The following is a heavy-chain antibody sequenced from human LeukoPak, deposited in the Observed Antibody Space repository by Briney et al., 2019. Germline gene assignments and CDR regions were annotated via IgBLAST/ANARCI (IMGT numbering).Heavy chain of an antibody. D-gene: IGHD3-10*01. CDR1: GFTFSSYSMN. Sequence: GSLRLSCAASGFTFSSYSMNWVRQPPGKGLEWIASIYSSGTTYYNPSLKSRITIFVDTSKNQVSLKLRSVTAADTAVYYCARHYGPWGQGTLVTVSS. J-gene: IGHJ5*02. CDR2: IYSSGTT. CDR3: ARHYGP. V-gene: IGHV4-39*01.